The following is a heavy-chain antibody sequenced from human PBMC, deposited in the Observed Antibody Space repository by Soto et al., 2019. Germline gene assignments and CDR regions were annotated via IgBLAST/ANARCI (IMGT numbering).Heavy chain of an antibody. V-gene: IGHV1-69*01. D-gene: IGHD2-15*01. CDR1: GGTFSSYA. J-gene: IGHJ6*02. CDR2: IIPIFGTA. Sequence: QVQLVQSGAEVKKPGSSVKVSCKASGGTFSSYAISWVRQAPGQGLEWMGGIIPIFGTANYAQKFQGRVTITADESTSTAYMELSSLRSEDTAVYYFARTGCSGGSCYSVYYYGMDVWGQGTTVTVSS. CDR3: ARTGCSGGSCYSVYYYGMDV.